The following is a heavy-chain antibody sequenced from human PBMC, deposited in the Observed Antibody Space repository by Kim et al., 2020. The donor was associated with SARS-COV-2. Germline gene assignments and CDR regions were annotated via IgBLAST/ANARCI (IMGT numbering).Heavy chain of an antibody. J-gene: IGHJ6*02. D-gene: IGHD5-18*01. CDR2: ISGSGGST. Sequence: GGSLRLSCAASGFTFSSYAMSWVRQAPGKGLEWVSAISGSGGSTYYADSVKGRFTISRDNSKNTLYLQMNSLRAEDTAVYYCAKVVYGYSYGPFYYYYGMDVWGQGTTVTVSS. CDR1: GFTFSSYA. CDR3: AKVVYGYSYGPFYYYYGMDV. V-gene: IGHV3-23*01.